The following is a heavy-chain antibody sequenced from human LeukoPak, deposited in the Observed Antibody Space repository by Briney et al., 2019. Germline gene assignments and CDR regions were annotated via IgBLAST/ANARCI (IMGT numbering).Heavy chain of an antibody. CDR3: ASFGILVSWGAFDI. CDR1: GFIFSSYG. CDR2: IRYDGSIK. D-gene: IGHD5/OR15-5a*01. J-gene: IGHJ3*02. V-gene: IGHV3-30*02. Sequence: GGSLRFSCAASGFIFSSYGMHWVRQAPDKGLEWVAFIRYDGSIKYYVDSVKGRFTISRDNAKNSLYLQMSSLRAEDTAVYYCASFGILVSWGAFDIWGQGTMVTVSS.